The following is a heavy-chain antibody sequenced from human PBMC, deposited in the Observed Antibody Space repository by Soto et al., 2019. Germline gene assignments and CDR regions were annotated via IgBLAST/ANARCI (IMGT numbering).Heavy chain of an antibody. CDR3: AKHVQILYYYYYMDV. CDR1: GFTFSSYA. D-gene: IGHD3-9*01. V-gene: IGHV3-23*01. J-gene: IGHJ6*03. CDR2: ISGSGGST. Sequence: GGSLRLSCAASGFTFSSYAMSWVRQAPGKGLEWVSAISGSGGSTYYADSVKGRFTISRDNSKNTLYLQMNSLRAEDTAVYYCAKHVQILYYYYYMDVWGKGTTVTVSS.